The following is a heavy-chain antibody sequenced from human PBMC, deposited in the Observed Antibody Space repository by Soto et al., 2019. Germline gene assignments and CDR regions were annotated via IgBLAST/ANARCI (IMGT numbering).Heavy chain of an antibody. D-gene: IGHD1-26*01. J-gene: IGHJ5*02. CDR3: ANGLKVGATDWFDP. CDR2: IYWNDDK. Sequence: QITLKESGPTLVKPTQTLTLTCTFSGFSLSTSGVGVGWIRQPPGKALEWLALIYWNDDKRYSPSLKSRLTITKDTSKNQVVLTMTNMDPVDTATYYCANGLKVGATDWFDPWGQGTLVTVSS. CDR1: GFSLSTSGVG. V-gene: IGHV2-5*01.